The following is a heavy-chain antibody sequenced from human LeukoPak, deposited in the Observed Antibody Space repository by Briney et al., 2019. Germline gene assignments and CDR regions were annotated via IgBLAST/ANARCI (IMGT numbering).Heavy chain of an antibody. J-gene: IGHJ4*02. V-gene: IGHV4-38-2*02. CDR2: IFHSGST. CDR1: GYSISSGYY. CDR3: ARDRGVAVAGPPGY. Sequence: PETLSLTCAVSGYSISSGYYWGWIRQPPGKGLEWVGSIFHSGSTYYNPSLKSRVTISVDTSKNQFSLKLSSVTAADTAVYYCARDRGVAVAGPPGYWGQGTLVTVSS. D-gene: IGHD6-19*01.